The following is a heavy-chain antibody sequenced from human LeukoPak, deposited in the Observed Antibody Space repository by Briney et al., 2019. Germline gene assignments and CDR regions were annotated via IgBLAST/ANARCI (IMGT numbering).Heavy chain of an antibody. CDR3: ARETSQKGAHHMDV. Sequence: SETLSLTCTVSGGSISSYYWSWIRQPPGKGLEWIGYIYYSGSTNYNPSLKSRVTISVDTSKNQFSLKLSSVTAADTAVYYRARETSQKGAHHMDVWGKGTTVTISS. J-gene: IGHJ6*03. D-gene: IGHD3-16*01. V-gene: IGHV4-59*01. CDR2: IYYSGST. CDR1: GGSISSYY.